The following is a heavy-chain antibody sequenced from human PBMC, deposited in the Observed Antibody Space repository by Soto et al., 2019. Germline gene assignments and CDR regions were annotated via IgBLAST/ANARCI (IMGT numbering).Heavy chain of an antibody. D-gene: IGHD5-18*01. Sequence: SETLSLTCTVSGGSISSGGYYWSWIRQHPGKGLEWIGYIYYSGSTYYNPSLKSRVTISVDTSKNQFSLKLSSVTAADTAVYYCAKNEGGRDTALVFWGQGTLVTVSS. CDR2: IYYSGST. V-gene: IGHV4-31*03. J-gene: IGHJ4*02. CDR3: AKNEGGRDTALVF. CDR1: GGSISSGGYY.